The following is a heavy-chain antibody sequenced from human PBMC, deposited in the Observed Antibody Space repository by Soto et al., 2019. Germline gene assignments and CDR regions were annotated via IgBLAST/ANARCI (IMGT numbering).Heavy chain of an antibody. D-gene: IGHD5-12*01. CDR2: ISISSSTT. CDR1: GFTFSSYS. V-gene: IGHV3-48*01. CDR3: AKDDYSGYGYYFDI. Sequence: GGSLRLSCAASGFTFSSYSMNWVRQAPGKGLEWVSYISISSSTTYYADSVKGRFTISRDNAKNSLYLQMNSLRAEDTAVYYCAKDDYSGYGYYFDIWGQGTLVTVSS. J-gene: IGHJ4*02.